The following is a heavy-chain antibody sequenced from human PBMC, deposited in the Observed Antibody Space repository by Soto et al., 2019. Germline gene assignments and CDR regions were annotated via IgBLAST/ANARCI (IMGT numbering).Heavy chain of an antibody. D-gene: IGHD2-15*01. J-gene: IGHJ4*02. CDR2: ISSDGGDK. V-gene: IGHV3-30*03. Sequence: QVQLVESGGGVVQPGRSPRLSCAASGFTFSNFGMHWVRQAPGKGLEWVAVISSDGGDKYYSHSVKDRFTISRDNSKNSLFLKMKGLRVEDAAVYYCVKGRGVAPKELAHGGQGILAPVPP. CDR3: VKGRGVAPKELAH. CDR1: GFTFSNFG.